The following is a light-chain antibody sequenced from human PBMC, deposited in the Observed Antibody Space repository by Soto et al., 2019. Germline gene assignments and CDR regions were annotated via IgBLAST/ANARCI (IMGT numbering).Light chain of an antibody. J-gene: IGLJ3*02. Sequence: QSVLTQPPSVSGAPGQRVTISCTGSSSNIGAGYDVHWYQQLPGTAPKLLIYGNSNRPSGVPGRFSGSKSGTAASPAIAGLRAEDGADYVCQSCDSSQSGSGGVFGGGTKLTVL. CDR3: QSCDSSQSGSGGV. CDR2: GNS. V-gene: IGLV1-40*01. CDR1: SSNIGAGYD.